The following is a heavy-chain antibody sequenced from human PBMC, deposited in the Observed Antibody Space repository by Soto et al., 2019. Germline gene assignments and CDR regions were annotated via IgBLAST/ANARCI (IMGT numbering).Heavy chain of an antibody. CDR3: ARVVFAQYRPNDY. CDR1: GDRYTVDG. V-gene: IGHV1-18*01. D-gene: IGHD3-16*02. Sequence: VSVKGSLKGSGDRYTVDGVGWVRPPPGQGLEWMGWISAYNGNTNYAQKLQGRVTMTTDTSTSTAYMELRSLRSDDTAVYYCARVVFAQYRPNDYWGQGTLVHVSS. CDR2: ISAYNGNT. J-gene: IGHJ4*02.